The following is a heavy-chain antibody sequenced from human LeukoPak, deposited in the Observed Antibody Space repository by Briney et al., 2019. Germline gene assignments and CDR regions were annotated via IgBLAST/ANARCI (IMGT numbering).Heavy chain of an antibody. CDR3: ARDRVV. D-gene: IGHD2-15*01. V-gene: IGHV3-30*14. Sequence: GGSLRLSCAASGFTFSSYAMHWVRQAPGKGLEWVAVISYDGSNKYYADSVKGRFTISRDNSKNTLYLQMNSLRAEDTAVYYCARDRVVGGQGTLVTVSS. J-gene: IGHJ4*02. CDR1: GFTFSSYA. CDR2: ISYDGSNK.